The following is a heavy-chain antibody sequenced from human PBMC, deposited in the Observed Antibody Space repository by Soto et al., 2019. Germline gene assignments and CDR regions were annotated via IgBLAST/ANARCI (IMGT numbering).Heavy chain of an antibody. CDR2: MSGSGNRT. D-gene: IGHD3-22*01. J-gene: IGHJ4*02. V-gene: IGHV3-23*01. Sequence: GGSLRLSCTSSGFTFTSYALSWVRQAPGKTLEWLATMSGSGNRTYYADSVKGRLTLSRDSSKNTLSLLMSSLRAEDTAVYYCARAQYYSDSTGYSTRFDYWGRGTLVTVSS. CDR1: GFTFTSYA. CDR3: ARAQYYSDSTGYSTRFDY.